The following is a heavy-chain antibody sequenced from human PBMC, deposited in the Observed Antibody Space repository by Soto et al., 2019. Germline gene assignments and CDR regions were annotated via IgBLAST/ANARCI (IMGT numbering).Heavy chain of an antibody. D-gene: IGHD4-17*01. Sequence: SETLSLTCSVSGGSISSYYWSWIRQPPGKVLEWIGYIYYSGSTNYNPSLKSRVTISVDTSKNQFSLKLSSVTAADTAVYYCARASDYGDYVGAFDIWGQVTMVTVSS. CDR3: ARASDYGDYVGAFDI. J-gene: IGHJ3*02. CDR1: GGSISSYY. V-gene: IGHV4-59*01. CDR2: IYYSGST.